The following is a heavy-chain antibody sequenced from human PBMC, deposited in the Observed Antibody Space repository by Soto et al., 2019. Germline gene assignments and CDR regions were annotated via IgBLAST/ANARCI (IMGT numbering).Heavy chain of an antibody. CDR2: GIPIFGAA. CDR1: GGTFSSDA. J-gene: IGHJ5*02. V-gene: IGHV1-69*05. Sequence: AVTVSCKASGGTFSSDAISWVRPAPGQGLEWMGGGIPIFGAANYAQKSQGRATITTDEATSTAHLELSSLRSEDTAVYYCARDRNRYRCQLLPWEGFEPWAPGNVVPVFS. CDR3: ARDRNRYRCQLLPWEGFEP. D-gene: IGHD5-18*01.